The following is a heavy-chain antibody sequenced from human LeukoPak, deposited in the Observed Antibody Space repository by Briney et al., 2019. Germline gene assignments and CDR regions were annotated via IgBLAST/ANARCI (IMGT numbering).Heavy chain of an antibody. Sequence: PGRSLRLSCAASGFTFSSYGMHWVRQAPGKGLEWVAVIWYDGSNKYYADSVKGRFTISRDNSKNTLYLQMNSLRAEDTAVCYCARDGRITMTRGVLGTFDYWGQGTLVTVSS. D-gene: IGHD3-22*01. V-gene: IGHV3-33*01. CDR2: IWYDGSNK. CDR1: GFTFSSYG. CDR3: ARDGRITMTRGVLGTFDY. J-gene: IGHJ4*02.